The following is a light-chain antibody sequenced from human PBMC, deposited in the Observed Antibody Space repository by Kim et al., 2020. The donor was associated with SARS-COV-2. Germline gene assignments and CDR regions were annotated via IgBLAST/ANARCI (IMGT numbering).Light chain of an antibody. CDR3: QQYNSKSFS. CDR1: QRINNW. Sequence: DIQMTQSPSTLSASVGARVTLTCRASQRINNWLAWYQQKPGKVPKLLIYDASSLESGVPSRFSGSGSGTEFTLTISSLQPDDFATYYCQQYNSKSFSFGGGTKVDIK. J-gene: IGKJ4*01. CDR2: DAS. V-gene: IGKV1-5*01.